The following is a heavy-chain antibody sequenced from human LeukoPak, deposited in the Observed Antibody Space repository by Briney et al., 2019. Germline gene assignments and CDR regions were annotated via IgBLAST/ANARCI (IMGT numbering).Heavy chain of an antibody. J-gene: IGHJ6*03. CDR2: INPSGGST. D-gene: IGHD3-10*01. CDR3: ARGPSITMVRGGQWYYYMDV. CDR1: GYTFTSYY. Sequence: ASVKVSCKASGYTFTSYYIHWVRQAPGQGLEWMGLINPSGGSTNYAQKFQGRVTMTRDTSTSTVYMELSSLRSEDTAVYYCARGPSITMVRGGQWYYYMDVWGKGTTVTVSS. V-gene: IGHV1-46*01.